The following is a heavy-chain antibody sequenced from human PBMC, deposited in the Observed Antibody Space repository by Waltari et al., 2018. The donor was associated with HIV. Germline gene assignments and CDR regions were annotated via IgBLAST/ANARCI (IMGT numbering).Heavy chain of an antibody. D-gene: IGHD2-15*01. J-gene: IGHJ5*02. CDR1: GYTLSELS. CDR3: TTEGLYCSGGTCYSRFDP. CDR2: FDPEQGKT. Sequence: QVPLVQSGAEVKKPGASVKVSCKVSGYTLSELSIHWVRQAPGKGLEWMGGFDPEQGKTIYAQNFQGRVTMTEDAATDTAYMELSNLRSEDTAVYYCTTEGLYCSGGTCYSRFDPWGQGTLVTVSS. V-gene: IGHV1-24*01.